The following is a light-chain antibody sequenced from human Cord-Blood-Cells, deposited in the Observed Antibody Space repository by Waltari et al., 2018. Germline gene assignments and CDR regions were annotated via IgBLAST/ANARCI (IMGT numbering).Light chain of an antibody. Sequence: QSALTQPPSASGSPGQSVTISCTGTSSDVGGYNYVSWYQQHPGKAPKLMIYEVSKRPSWVPDRFSGSKSGNTASLTVSGLQAEDEAEYSCSSYAGSNNLVFGGGTKLTVL. CDR2: EVS. J-gene: IGLJ3*02. V-gene: IGLV2-8*01. CDR3: SSYAGSNNLV. CDR1: SSDVGGYNY.